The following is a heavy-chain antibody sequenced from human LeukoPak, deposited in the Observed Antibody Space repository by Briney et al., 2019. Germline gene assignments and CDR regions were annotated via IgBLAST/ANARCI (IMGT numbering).Heavy chain of an antibody. CDR2: ISYDGSNK. J-gene: IGHJ4*02. D-gene: IGHD3-22*01. Sequence: PGGSLRLSCAASGFTFSSYAMHWVRQAPGKGLERVAVISYDGSNKYYADSVKGRFTISRDNSKNTLYLQMNSLRAEDTAVYYCARRAGDYSHPYDYWGQGILVTVSS. CDR1: GFTFSSYA. CDR3: ARRAGDYSHPYDY. V-gene: IGHV3-30*14.